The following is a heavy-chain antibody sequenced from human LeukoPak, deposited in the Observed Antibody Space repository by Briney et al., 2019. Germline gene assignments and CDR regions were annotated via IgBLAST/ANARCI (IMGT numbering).Heavy chain of an antibody. CDR1: GFTFSSYG. Sequence: GGSLRLSCAASGFTFSSYGMHWVRQAPGKGLEWVAFIRYDGRNKYYADSVKGRFTISRDNSKNTLYLQMNSLRAEDTAVYYCARVFGAGYSDYWGQGTLVTVSS. V-gene: IGHV3-30*02. CDR3: ARVFGAGYSDY. J-gene: IGHJ4*02. CDR2: IRYDGRNK. D-gene: IGHD4/OR15-4a*01.